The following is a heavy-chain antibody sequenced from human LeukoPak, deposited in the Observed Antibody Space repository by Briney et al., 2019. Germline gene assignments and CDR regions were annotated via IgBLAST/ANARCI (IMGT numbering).Heavy chain of an antibody. CDR2: IWYDGSIK. Sequence: GGSLRPSCSASGFSFSSRGVDWVRQAPGKGLEWVAVIWYDGSIKYYGDSVKGRFTISRDNSKNTLYLQMNSLRAEDTAMYYCARAVGPFDFWGPGTLVIVSS. CDR1: GFSFSSRG. V-gene: IGHV3-33*08. J-gene: IGHJ3*01. CDR3: ARAVGPFDF.